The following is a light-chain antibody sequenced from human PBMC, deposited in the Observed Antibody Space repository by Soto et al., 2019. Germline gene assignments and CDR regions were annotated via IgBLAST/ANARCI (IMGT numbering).Light chain of an antibody. CDR3: SSYTSTSTLVV. J-gene: IGLJ2*01. CDR2: DVT. CDR1: SSDVGGYNY. Sequence: QSALTQPASVSGSPGQSITISCTRTSSDVGGYNYVSWYQQHPGKAPKLMIYDVTSRPSGVSNRFSGSKSDNMASLTISGLQAEDEADYYCSSYTSTSTLVVFGGGTKLTVL. V-gene: IGLV2-14*01.